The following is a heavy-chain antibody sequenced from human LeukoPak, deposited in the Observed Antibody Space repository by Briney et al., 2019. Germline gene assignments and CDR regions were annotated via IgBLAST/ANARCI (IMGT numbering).Heavy chain of an antibody. Sequence: ASVKVSCKASGYTFTSYGISWVRQAPGQGLEWMGWISAYNGNTNYAQKLQGRVTMTTDTSTSTAYMELRSLRSDDTAVYYCAKQTYYYDSSGPGYWGQGTLVTVSS. CDR1: GYTFTSYG. D-gene: IGHD3-22*01. J-gene: IGHJ4*02. V-gene: IGHV1-18*01. CDR3: AKQTYYYDSSGPGY. CDR2: ISAYNGNT.